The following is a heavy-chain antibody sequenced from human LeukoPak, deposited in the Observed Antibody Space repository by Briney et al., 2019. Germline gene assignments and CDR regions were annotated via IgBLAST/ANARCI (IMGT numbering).Heavy chain of an antibody. CDR2: IYYSGST. D-gene: IGHD3-16*02. Sequence: SETLSLTCSVSVGSISSYYWSWIRQPPGKGLEWIGYIYYSGSTNYNPSLKSRVTISVDTSKNQFSLKLSSVTAADTAVYYCARDRRELSLYFDYWGQGTLVTVSS. CDR3: ARDRRELSLYFDY. CDR1: VGSISSYY. J-gene: IGHJ4*02. V-gene: IGHV4-59*12.